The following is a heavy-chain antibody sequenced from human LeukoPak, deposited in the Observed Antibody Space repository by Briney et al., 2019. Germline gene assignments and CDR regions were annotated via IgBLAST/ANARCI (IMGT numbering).Heavy chain of an antibody. J-gene: IGHJ6*02. CDR1: GYTFTSYG. CDR3: AREPVGQWLVLYYYYGMDD. Sequence: ASVTVSCTASGYTFTSYGISWVRQAPGQGLEWMGRINPNSGGTNYAQKFQGRVTMTRDTSISTAYMELSRLRSDDTAVYYCAREPVGQWLVLYYYYGMDDWGQGTTVTVSS. CDR2: INPNSGGT. D-gene: IGHD6-19*01. V-gene: IGHV1-2*06.